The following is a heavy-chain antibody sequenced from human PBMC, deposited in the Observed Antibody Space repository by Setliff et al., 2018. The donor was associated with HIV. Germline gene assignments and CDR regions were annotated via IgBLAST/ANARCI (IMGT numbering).Heavy chain of an antibody. V-gene: IGHV3-74*01. Sequence: PGGSLRFSCAASGFSFESHWMHWVRQSPGKGLVWISRISGDGTRTAYADSAKGRFTISRDNAANTLYLQVDGLRGEDSVVYYCVRDRIEGRTVFDTWGLGTLVTVSS. CDR1: GFSFESHW. CDR2: ISGDGTRT. J-gene: IGHJ4*02. CDR3: VRDRIEGRTVFDT. D-gene: IGHD2-8*02.